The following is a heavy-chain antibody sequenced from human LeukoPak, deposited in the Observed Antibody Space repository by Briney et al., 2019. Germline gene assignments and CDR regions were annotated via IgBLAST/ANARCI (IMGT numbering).Heavy chain of an antibody. CDR3: GFDF. D-gene: IGHD4-17*01. CDR2: IMQDGSEK. CDR1: GFTFSSHW. J-gene: IGHJ3*01. Sequence: GGSLRPSCIASGFTFSSHWMNWVRQAPGKGLEWVANIMQDGSEKYYVDSVKGRFIISRDNAKNSLYLHYCARESTKYGAYVSGFDFWGQGTMVTVSS. V-gene: IGHV3-7*01.